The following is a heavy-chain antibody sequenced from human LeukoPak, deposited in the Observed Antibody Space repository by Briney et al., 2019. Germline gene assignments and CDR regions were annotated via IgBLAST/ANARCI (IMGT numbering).Heavy chain of an antibody. CDR1: GGSISSGGYY. CDR2: IYYSGST. Sequence: SETLSLTCTVSGGSISSGGYYWSWIRQHPGKGLEWIGYIYYSGSTNYNPSLKSRVTISVDTSKNQFSLKLSSVTAADTAVYYCAREAHCSGGSCWFDHWGQGTLVTVSS. CDR3: AREAHCSGGSCWFDH. V-gene: IGHV4-61*08. D-gene: IGHD2-15*01. J-gene: IGHJ5*02.